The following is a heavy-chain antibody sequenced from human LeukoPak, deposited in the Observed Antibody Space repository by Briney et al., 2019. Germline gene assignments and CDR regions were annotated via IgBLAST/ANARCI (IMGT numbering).Heavy chain of an antibody. CDR1: GFNFNRYV. D-gene: IGHD6-13*01. CDR2: SSNTDGDT. Sequence: GGSLRLSCVVSGFNFNRYVFSWVRQTPGKRLEWVSASSNTDGDTYYADSVKSRCTDSRNNAKNSLYRLRNSLRAEDTAVYYCARLGIIAAAVANDYWGQGTLVTVS. J-gene: IGHJ4*02. CDR3: ARLGIIAAAVANDY. V-gene: IGHV3-21*04.